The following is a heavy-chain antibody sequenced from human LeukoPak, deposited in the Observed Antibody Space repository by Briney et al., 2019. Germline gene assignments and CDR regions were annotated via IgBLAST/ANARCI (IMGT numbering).Heavy chain of an antibody. CDR2: IYFRGST. J-gene: IGHJ4*02. Sequence: SETLSLTCTLAGGSISSYYLGWIRQPPGKGLEWIGYIYFRGSTNYNPSLKSRVTISVDPSKNQFSLKLSSVTAADTAVYYCARHRGYGFDYWGQGTLVTVSS. CDR1: GGSISSYY. V-gene: IGHV4-59*08. D-gene: IGHD3-10*01. CDR3: ARHRGYGFDY.